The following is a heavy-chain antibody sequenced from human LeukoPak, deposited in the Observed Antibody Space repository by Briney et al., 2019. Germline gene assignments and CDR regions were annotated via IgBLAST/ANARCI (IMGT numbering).Heavy chain of an antibody. J-gene: IGHJ4*02. D-gene: IGHD1-26*01. V-gene: IGHV3-48*01. CDR1: GFTFSSLS. CDR3: AREGEWELPLYYFDY. CDR2: ISSSSSTI. Sequence: QPGGSLRLSCEASGFTFSSLSMNWFRQAPGKGLGWVSYISSSSSTIYYADSVKGRFTISRDNAKNSLYLQMNSLRAEDTAVYYCAREGEWELPLYYFDYWGQGTLVTVSS.